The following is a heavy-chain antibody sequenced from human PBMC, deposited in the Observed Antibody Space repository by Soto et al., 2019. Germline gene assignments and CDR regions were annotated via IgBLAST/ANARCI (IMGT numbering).Heavy chain of an antibody. J-gene: IGHJ4*02. CDR3: AKGYYSGYDLAYFDY. CDR1: GFSFDDYA. CDR2: ISGSGDNT. D-gene: IGHD5-12*01. V-gene: IGHV3-23*01. Sequence: EVQLLESGGGLVQPGGSLRLSCAASGFSFDDYAMTWVRQAAGKGLEWVSAISGSGDNTYYADSVKGRFNISRDNSKNTLYLQLNSRRAEDTAVYYCAKGYYSGYDLAYFDYWVQGTLVTVSS.